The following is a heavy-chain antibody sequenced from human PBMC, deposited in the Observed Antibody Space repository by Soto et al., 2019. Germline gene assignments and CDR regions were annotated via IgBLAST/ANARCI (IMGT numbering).Heavy chain of an antibody. V-gene: IGHV3-11*01. J-gene: IGHJ3*02. CDR2: ISSSGSTI. D-gene: IGHD5-18*01. CDR3: ARVLDSYGYFDAFDI. CDR1: GFTFSDYY. Sequence: GGSLRLSCAASGFTFSDYYMSWIRQAPGKGLEWVSYISSSGSTIYYADSVKGRFTISRDNAKNSLYLQMNSLRAEDTAVYYCARVLDSYGYFDAFDIWGQGTMVTLSS.